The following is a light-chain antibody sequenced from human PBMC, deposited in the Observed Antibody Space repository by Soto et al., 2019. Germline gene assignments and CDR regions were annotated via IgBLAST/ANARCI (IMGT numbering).Light chain of an antibody. V-gene: IGKV3-20*01. CDR3: QQFGNSPWT. CDR2: CTS. J-gene: IGKJ1*01. Sequence: EIVLTQSPATLSLSPGDRATLSCRASQSGPSTYFDWYQQKSGQPPRILISCTSNRDTGIPDRFSGSGSGTDFTLTISRLEPEDFAVYFCQQFGNSPWTFGQGTKV. CDR1: QSGPSTY.